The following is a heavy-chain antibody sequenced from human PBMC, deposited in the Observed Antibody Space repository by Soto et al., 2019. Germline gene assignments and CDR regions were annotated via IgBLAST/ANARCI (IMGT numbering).Heavy chain of an antibody. Sequence: QVQLVESGGGVVQPGRSLRLSCAASGFSFSDYVMHWVRQAPGKGLDWVAVMWYHGRDLFYADSVKGRFTISRDNSKNTLYLQMNSLRAEDTAVYYCAREQGGQSGNFIFDTWGQGTLVTVSS. CDR2: MWYHGRDL. D-gene: IGHD3-16*01. CDR1: GFSFSDYV. CDR3: AREQGGQSGNFIFDT. J-gene: IGHJ4*02. V-gene: IGHV3-33*01.